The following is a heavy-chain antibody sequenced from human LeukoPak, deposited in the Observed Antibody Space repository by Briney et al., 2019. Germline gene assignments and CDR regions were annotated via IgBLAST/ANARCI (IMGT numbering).Heavy chain of an antibody. CDR1: GFTFSSYG. V-gene: IGHV3-30*03. Sequence: EPGGSLRLSCAASGFTFSSYGMHWVRQAPGKGLEWVAVISYHGSDKYYADSMKGRFTISRDNSKNTLYLQMNSLRAVDTAVYYCARDGAVLTGYYDYSGQGTLVTVPS. D-gene: IGHD3-9*01. CDR2: ISYHGSDK. J-gene: IGHJ4*02. CDR3: ARDGAVLTGYYDY.